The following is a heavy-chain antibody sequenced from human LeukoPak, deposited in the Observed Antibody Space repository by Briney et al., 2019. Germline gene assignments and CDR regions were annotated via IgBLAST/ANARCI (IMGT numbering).Heavy chain of an antibody. CDR2: ISATSGNT. Sequence: ASVKVSCKASGYTFTERGISWMRHVPGQGLEWMGWISATSGNTYYAQAFQDRVTMTTDASTSTAYMELRDLTADDTAVYYCGKGSSGWSRDPWGQGTLVTVSS. CDR1: GYTFTERG. J-gene: IGHJ5*02. D-gene: IGHD6-19*01. CDR3: GKGSSGWSRDP. V-gene: IGHV1-18*01.